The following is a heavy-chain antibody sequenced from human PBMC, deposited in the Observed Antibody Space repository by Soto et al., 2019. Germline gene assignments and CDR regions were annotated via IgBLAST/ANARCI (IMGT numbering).Heavy chain of an antibody. Sequence: GGSLRLSCAASGFTFSSYAMSWVRQAPGKGLEWVSAISGSGGSTYYADSVKGRSTISRDNSKNTLYLQMNSLRAEDTAVYYCAKDYFSSGYYYGFDYWGQGTLVTVSS. CDR2: ISGSGGST. D-gene: IGHD3-22*01. CDR1: GFTFSSYA. J-gene: IGHJ4*02. CDR3: AKDYFSSGYYYGFDY. V-gene: IGHV3-23*01.